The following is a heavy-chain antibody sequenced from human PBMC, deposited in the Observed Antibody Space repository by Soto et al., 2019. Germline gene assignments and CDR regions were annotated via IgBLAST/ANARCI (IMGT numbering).Heavy chain of an antibody. Sequence: QVQLVESGGGVVQPGRSLRLSCAASGFTFSSYGMHWVRQAPGKGLEWVAVIWYDGSNKYYADSVKGRFTISRDNSKNTRYLQMNSLRAEDTAVYYCARVGTVTPTYYYYYYMDVWGKGTTVTVSS. D-gene: IGHD4-17*01. CDR2: IWYDGSNK. V-gene: IGHV3-33*01. CDR3: ARVGTVTPTYYYYYYMDV. CDR1: GFTFSSYG. J-gene: IGHJ6*03.